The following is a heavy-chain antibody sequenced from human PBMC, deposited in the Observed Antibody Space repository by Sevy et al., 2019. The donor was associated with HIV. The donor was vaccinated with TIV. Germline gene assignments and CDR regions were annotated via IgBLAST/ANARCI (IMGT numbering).Heavy chain of an antibody. Sequence: GGPLRLSCAASGFTFSNYAMQWVRQAPGKGLEWVSAISGSGGTTYYADSVKGRFTISRDNSRNTLYLQMNSLRADDTAVYYCAKAGMGWLDPWGQGTLVTVSS. D-gene: IGHD2-8*01. J-gene: IGHJ5*02. CDR2: ISGSGGTT. V-gene: IGHV3-23*01. CDR3: AKAGMGWLDP. CDR1: GFTFSNYA.